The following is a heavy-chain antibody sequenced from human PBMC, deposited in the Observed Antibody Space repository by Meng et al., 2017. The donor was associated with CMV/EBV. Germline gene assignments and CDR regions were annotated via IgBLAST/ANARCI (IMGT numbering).Heavy chain of an antibody. CDR1: GFTVSSNY. CDR2: IYSGGST. Sequence: GGSLRLSCAASGFTVSSNYMSWVRQAPGKGLEWVSAIYSGGSTYYADSVKGRFTISRDNSKNTLYLQMNSLRAEDTAVYYCARDLYYYDSSGYYDYYYGMDVWGQGTTVTVSS. D-gene: IGHD3-22*01. V-gene: IGHV3-66*02. J-gene: IGHJ6*02. CDR3: ARDLYYYDSSGYYDYYYGMDV.